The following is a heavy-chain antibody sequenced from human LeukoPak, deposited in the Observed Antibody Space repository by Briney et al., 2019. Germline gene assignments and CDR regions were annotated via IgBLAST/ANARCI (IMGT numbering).Heavy chain of an antibody. CDR3: ASLPWFGELLDY. D-gene: IGHD3-10*01. CDR2: INHSGST. CDR1: GGSFSGYY. Sequence: SETLSLTCAVYGGSFSGYYWSWIRQPPGKGLKWIGEINHSGSTNYNPSLKSRVTISVDTSKNQFSLKLSSVTAADTAVYYCASLPWFGELLDYWGQGTLVTVSS. V-gene: IGHV4-34*01. J-gene: IGHJ4*02.